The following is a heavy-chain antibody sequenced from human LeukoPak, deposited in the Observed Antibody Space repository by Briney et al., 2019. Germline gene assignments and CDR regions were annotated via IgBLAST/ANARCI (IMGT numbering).Heavy chain of an antibody. D-gene: IGHD4-23*01. Sequence: SVKVSCKASGYTFTGYYMHWVRQAPGQGLEWMGRIIPILGIANYAQKFQGRVTITADKSTSTAYMELSSLRSEDTAVYYCARVQTVVPDWGQGTLVTVSS. CDR3: ARVQTVVPD. CDR1: GYTFTGYY. V-gene: IGHV1-69*04. J-gene: IGHJ4*02. CDR2: IIPILGIA.